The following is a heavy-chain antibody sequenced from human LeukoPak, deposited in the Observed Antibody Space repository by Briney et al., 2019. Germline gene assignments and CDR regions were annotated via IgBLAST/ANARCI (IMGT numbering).Heavy chain of an antibody. CDR1: GFTFSNYS. V-gene: IGHV3-30-3*01. CDR3: ARDKSPCSTNWYFFDW. CDR2: ILYDGTNK. J-gene: IGHJ4*02. D-gene: IGHD6-13*01. Sequence: GGSLRLSCAASGFTFSNYSLHWVRQAPGKGLEWLADILYDGTNKYSADSVKGRFTISRDNSKSTLYLQMNSLRHEDTAVYYCARDKSPCSTNWYFFDWWGQGTLVTVSS.